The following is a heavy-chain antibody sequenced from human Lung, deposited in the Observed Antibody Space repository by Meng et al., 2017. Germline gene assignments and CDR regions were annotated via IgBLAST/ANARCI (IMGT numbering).Heavy chain of an antibody. Sequence: QVHIEQWGAGLLKPSETLSLTCAVYGGSLSGYYWSWIRQPPGRGLEWIGQIKHSGSTIYNPSLKSRVTISLDTSNNHFSLKLNSVTAADTAVYFCARGPITETHDFDSWGQGTLVTVSS. CDR2: IKHSGST. V-gene: IGHV4-34*02. D-gene: IGHD4-17*01. J-gene: IGHJ4*02. CDR3: ARGPITETHDFDS. CDR1: GGSLSGYY.